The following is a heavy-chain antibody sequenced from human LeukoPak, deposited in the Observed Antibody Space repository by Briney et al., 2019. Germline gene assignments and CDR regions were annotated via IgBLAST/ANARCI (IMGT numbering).Heavy chain of an antibody. V-gene: IGHV3-21*01. CDR2: ISSSSSYI. Sequence: GGSLRLSCAASGFTFSSYSMNWVRQAPGKGLEWVSSISSSSSYIYYADSVKGRFTISRDNAKNSLYPQMNSLRAEDTAVYYCARDRVAVAGTRYFDYWGQGTLVTVSS. J-gene: IGHJ4*02. CDR1: GFTFSSYS. CDR3: ARDRVAVAGTRYFDY. D-gene: IGHD6-19*01.